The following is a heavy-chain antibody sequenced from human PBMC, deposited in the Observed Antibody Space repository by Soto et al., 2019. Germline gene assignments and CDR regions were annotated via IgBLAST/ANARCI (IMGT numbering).Heavy chain of an antibody. J-gene: IGHJ4*02. V-gene: IGHV2-5*02. CDR2: IFWDDTK. Sequence: SGPTLVNPTQTLTLTCTLSGFSLSTSGMNVGWIRQPPGKALEWLGLIFWDDTKHYSPSLKSRLTITKDTSKNQVVLTMTNMDPMDTATYYCAHSKTWRFGYWGQGTLVTVS. D-gene: IGHD3-3*01. CDR1: GFSLSTSGMN. CDR3: AHSKTWRFGY.